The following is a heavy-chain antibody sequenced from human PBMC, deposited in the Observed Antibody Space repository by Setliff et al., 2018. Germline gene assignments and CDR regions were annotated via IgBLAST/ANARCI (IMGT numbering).Heavy chain of an antibody. D-gene: IGHD6-19*01. Sequence: RASVKVSCKASGYTFTSYGISWVRQAPGQGLEWMGWISAYNGNTNYAQNLQGRVTMTTDTSTSTAYMELRSLRSDDTAVYYCARANDYSSGWYFYYYGMDVWGQGTTVTVSS. CDR2: ISAYNGNT. CDR3: ARANDYSSGWYFYYYGMDV. J-gene: IGHJ6*02. CDR1: GYTFTSYG. V-gene: IGHV1-18*01.